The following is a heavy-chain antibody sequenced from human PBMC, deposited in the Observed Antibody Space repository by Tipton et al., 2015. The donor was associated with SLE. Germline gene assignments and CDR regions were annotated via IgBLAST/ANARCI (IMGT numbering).Heavy chain of an antibody. Sequence: TLSLTCTVSGGSISSSSYYWGWIRQPPGKGLEWIGSIYYSGSTYYNPSLKSRVTISVDTSKNQFSLKLSSVTAADTAVYYCARDRSHRARSGIDYWGQGTLGTVSS. CDR1: GGSISSSSYY. J-gene: IGHJ4*02. D-gene: IGHD3-10*01. CDR2: IYYSGST. V-gene: IGHV4-39*07. CDR3: ARDRSHRARSGIDY.